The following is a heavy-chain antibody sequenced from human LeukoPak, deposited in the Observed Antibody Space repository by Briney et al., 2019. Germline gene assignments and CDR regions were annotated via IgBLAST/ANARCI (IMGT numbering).Heavy chain of an antibody. CDR2: IYYSGST. V-gene: IGHV4-59*01. D-gene: IGHD6-13*01. Sequence: SETLSHTCAVPGGSLSSYYGCWRPQPLRKGLGCMGYIYYSGSTNYTPSTKSRAAIPLQTSKQQFSLIRSSATAADTAGYYFTCVTGYMVEDYFDYWGQGNRATVTS. J-gene: IGHJ4*02. CDR3: TCVTGYMVEDYFDY. CDR1: GGSLSSYY.